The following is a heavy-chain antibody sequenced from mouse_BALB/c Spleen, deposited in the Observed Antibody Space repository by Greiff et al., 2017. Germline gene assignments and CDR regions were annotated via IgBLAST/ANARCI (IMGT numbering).Heavy chain of an antibody. J-gene: IGHJ3*01. CDR2: ISSGSSTI. Sequence: EVQRVESGGGLVQPGGSRKLSCAASGFTFSSFGMHWVRQAPEQGLEWVAYISSGSSTIYYADTVKGRFTISRDNPKNTLFLQMTSLRSEDTAMYYCARPYGSSYSWFAYWGQGTLVTVSA. V-gene: IGHV5-17*02. D-gene: IGHD1-1*01. CDR1: GFTFSSFG. CDR3: ARPYGSSYSWFAY.